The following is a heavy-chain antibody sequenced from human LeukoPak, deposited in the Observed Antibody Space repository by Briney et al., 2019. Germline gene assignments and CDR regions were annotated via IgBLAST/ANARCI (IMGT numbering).Heavy chain of an antibody. Sequence: GGSLRLSCAASGFTFSSYGMHSVGQAPGQGLEWVAVISYDGSNKYYADSVKGRFTISRDNSKNTLYLQMNSLRAEDTAVYYCAKSSRSPASCDYWGQGTLVTVSS. J-gene: IGHJ4*02. D-gene: IGHD2-2*01. CDR2: ISYDGSNK. CDR3: AKSSRSPASCDY. V-gene: IGHV3-30*18. CDR1: GFTFSSYG.